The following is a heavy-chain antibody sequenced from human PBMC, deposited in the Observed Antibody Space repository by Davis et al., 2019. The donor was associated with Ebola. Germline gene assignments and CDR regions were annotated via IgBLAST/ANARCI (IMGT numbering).Heavy chain of an antibody. V-gene: IGHV4-59*01. CDR1: GGSISSYY. J-gene: IGHJ5*02. D-gene: IGHD3-22*01. CDR3: ARDGDSSGGWFDP. Sequence: PSETLSLTCVVSGGSISSYYWSWIRQSPGKGLEWIGHISNSGSTNYNPSLKSRVTIPVDTSKKQFSLTLNSVTAADTAVYYCARDGDSSGGWFDPWGQGTLVTVSS. CDR2: ISNSGST.